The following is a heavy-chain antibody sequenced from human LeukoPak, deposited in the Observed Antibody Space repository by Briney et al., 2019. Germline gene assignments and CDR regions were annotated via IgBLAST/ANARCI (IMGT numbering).Heavy chain of an antibody. CDR3: ARNSSSTVCALQTCINAEYFDY. CDR2: IYYSGST. CDR1: GGSISSGSHY. D-gene: IGHD3-10*01. V-gene: IGHV4-39*01. Sequence: SETLSLTCAVSGGSISSGSHYWGWIRQPPGKGLEWIGSIYYSGSTYYNPSLKSRVTISVDTPKDQFSLRLSSVTAADTAVYYCARNSSSTVCALQTCINAEYFDYWGQGTLVTVSS. J-gene: IGHJ4*02.